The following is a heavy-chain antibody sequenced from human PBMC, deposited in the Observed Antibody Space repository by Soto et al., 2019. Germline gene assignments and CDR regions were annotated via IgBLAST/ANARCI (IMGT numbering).Heavy chain of an antibody. J-gene: IGHJ3*02. CDR1: GFTFSSYA. Sequence: QVQLVESGGGVVQPGRSLRLSCAASGFTFSSYAMHWVRQAPGKGLEWVAVISYDGSNKYYADSVKGRFTISRDNSKNTLYLQMSSLRAEDTAVYYCARDRQEMATTMDAFDIWGQGTMVAVSS. CDR3: ARDRQEMATTMDAFDI. CDR2: ISYDGSNK. V-gene: IGHV3-30-3*01. D-gene: IGHD5-12*01.